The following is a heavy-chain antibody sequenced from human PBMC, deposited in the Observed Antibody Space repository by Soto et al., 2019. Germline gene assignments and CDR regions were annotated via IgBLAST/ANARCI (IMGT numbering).Heavy chain of an antibody. CDR3: ASHYFDSWTGHYTGVFYFDF. CDR2: MYHSGNT. J-gene: IGHJ4*02. D-gene: IGHD3-9*01. V-gene: IGHV4-39*01. Sequence: ETLSLTCTVSGGSIISSNHYWAWIRQPPGEGLEWIGSMYHSGNTYYNPSLNSRVTISVDTSKNQFSLKLSSVTAADTALYFCASHYFDSWTGHYTGVFYFDFCGQGALVT. CDR1: GGSIISSNHY.